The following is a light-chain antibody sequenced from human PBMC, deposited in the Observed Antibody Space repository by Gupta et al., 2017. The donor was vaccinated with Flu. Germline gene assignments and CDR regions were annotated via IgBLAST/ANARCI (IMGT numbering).Light chain of an antibody. Sequence: IAISCTGTSSDVGGYEYVSWYQQHPDKAPKLMIFEVSNRPSGVSDRISGSKSGNTASLTISGLQAEDEADYYCSSYTNTGTLVVFGGGTKLTVL. CDR1: SSDVGGYEY. J-gene: IGLJ2*01. V-gene: IGLV2-14*01. CDR2: EVS. CDR3: SSYTNTGTLVV.